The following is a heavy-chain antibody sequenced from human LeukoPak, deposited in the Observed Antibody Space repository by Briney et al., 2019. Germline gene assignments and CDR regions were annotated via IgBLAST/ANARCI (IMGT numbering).Heavy chain of an antibody. CDR3: ARDSYYGEIVGLDV. D-gene: IGHD4-17*01. CDR1: GYTFTSYG. V-gene: IGHV1-18*01. Sequence: ASVKVSCKASGYTFTSYGISGVRQAPGQGLEWMGWISAYNGNTNYAQKLQGRVTMTTDTSTSTAYMELRSLRSDDTAVYYCARDSYYGEIVGLDVWGKGTTVTVSS. J-gene: IGHJ6*04. CDR2: ISAYNGNT.